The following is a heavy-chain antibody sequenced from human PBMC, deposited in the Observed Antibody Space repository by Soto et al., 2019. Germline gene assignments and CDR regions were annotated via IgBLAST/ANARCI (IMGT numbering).Heavy chain of an antibody. J-gene: IGHJ4*02. D-gene: IGHD3-10*01. CDR2: ISYTETT. CDR3: VSRPIFGFPYGPFDY. CDR1: RGSIRSGSYY. Sequence: SGTPFLTCSVSRGSIRSGSYYWAWIRQTPGKGLEWIATISYTETTYYNPSLKSRVAISVDLSKNQFSLRLNSMTAADTAVYYCVSRPIFGFPYGPFDYWGQGALVTVSS. V-gene: IGHV4-39*05.